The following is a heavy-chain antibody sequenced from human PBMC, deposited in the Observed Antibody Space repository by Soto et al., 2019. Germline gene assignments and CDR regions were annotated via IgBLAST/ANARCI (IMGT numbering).Heavy chain of an antibody. J-gene: IGHJ4*02. Sequence: EVQLVQSGAEVKKPGESLRISCKGSGYSFTSYWISWVRQMPGKGLEWMGRIDPSDSYTNYSPSFQGHVTISAAKSISTAYRQWSSLKASDTAMYYCARQWRSYYDFWSGYYTPFYDYWGQGTLVTVSS. D-gene: IGHD3-3*01. CDR3: ARQWRSYYDFWSGYYTPFYDY. V-gene: IGHV5-10-1*03. CDR1: GYSFTSYW. CDR2: IDPSDSYT.